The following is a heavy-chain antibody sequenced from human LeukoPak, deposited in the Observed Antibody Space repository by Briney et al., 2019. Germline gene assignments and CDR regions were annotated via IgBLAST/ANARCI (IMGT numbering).Heavy chain of an antibody. CDR2: IYTSGST. V-gene: IGHV4-4*07. CDR3: ARGRVWFGESPFDY. CDR1: GGSISSYY. J-gene: IGHJ4*02. D-gene: IGHD3-10*01. Sequence: SETLSLTCTVSGGSISSYYWSWIRQPAGKGLGWIGRIYTSGSTNYNPSLKSRVTMSVDTSKNQFSLKLSSVTAADTAVYYCARGRVWFGESPFDYWGQGTLVTVSS.